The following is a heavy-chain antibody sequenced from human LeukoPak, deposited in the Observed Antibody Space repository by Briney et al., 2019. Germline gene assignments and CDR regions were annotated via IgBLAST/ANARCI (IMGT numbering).Heavy chain of an antibody. V-gene: IGHV3-23*01. J-gene: IGHJ4*02. Sequence: QPGASLRLSCTASGFTFSSYAMTWVRQAPGKGLEWVSAISGSGGSTNYADSVKGRFTISRDNSRNTLFLQMNNLRADDTAVYYCAKGRWELLRFPFDYWGQGTLGTVSS. CDR2: ISGSGGST. CDR3: AKGRWELLRFPFDY. D-gene: IGHD1-26*01. CDR1: GFTFSSYA.